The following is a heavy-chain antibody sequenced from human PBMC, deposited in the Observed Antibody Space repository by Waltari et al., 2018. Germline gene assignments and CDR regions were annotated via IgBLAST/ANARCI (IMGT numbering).Heavy chain of an antibody. D-gene: IGHD5-12*01. V-gene: IGHV3-33*01. CDR2: RWYDGSNK. CDR1: GFTFSSYG. J-gene: IGHJ4*02. CDR3: ARDFYGSGYETLDY. Sequence: QVQLVESGGGVVQPGRSLRLSCAASGFTFSSYGIPWVRPAPGKGLAWVAVRWYDGSNKYYADSVKGRFTISRDNSKNTLYLQMNSLRAEDTAVYYCARDFYGSGYETLDYWGQGTLVTVSS.